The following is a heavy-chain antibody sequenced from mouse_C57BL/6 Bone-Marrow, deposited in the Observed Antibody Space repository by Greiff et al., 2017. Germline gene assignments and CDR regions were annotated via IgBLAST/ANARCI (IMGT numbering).Heavy chain of an antibody. Sequence: QVQLKQPGAELVKPGASVKLSCKASGYTFTSYWMHWVKQRPGRGLEWIGRIDPNSGGTKYNEKFKSKATLTVDKPSSTAYMKLRSLTSEDSAVYKCARPFQPRDWYFEVGGTGTTVTVSS. CDR3: ARPFQPRDWYFEV. CDR2: IDPNSGGT. D-gene: IGHD6-1*01. CDR1: GYTFTSYW. V-gene: IGHV1-72*01. J-gene: IGHJ1*03.